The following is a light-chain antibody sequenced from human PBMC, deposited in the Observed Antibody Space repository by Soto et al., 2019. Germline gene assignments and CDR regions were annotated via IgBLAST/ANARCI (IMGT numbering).Light chain of an antibody. Sequence: EIVLTQSPGTLSLSPGERATLSCRASQSVSSTFLAWYQQKPGQAPRLLIYGTSSRATGIPDRFSGSGSGTDLTLTISRLEPEDFAVYYCQQYTNSLPYTFGQGTKLEIK. J-gene: IGKJ2*01. CDR2: GTS. CDR3: QQYTNSLPYT. V-gene: IGKV3-20*01. CDR1: QSVSSTF.